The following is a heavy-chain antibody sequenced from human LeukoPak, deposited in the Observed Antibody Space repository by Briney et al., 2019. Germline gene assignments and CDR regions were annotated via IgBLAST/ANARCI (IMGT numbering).Heavy chain of an antibody. CDR3: AKGVGKVVRVAFDI. D-gene: IGHD3-22*01. Sequence: PGGSLRLSCAASGFTFRSYEMNWVRQAPGKGLEWVSYISSSGSTIYYADSVKGRFTISRENAKNSLYLQMNSLRAEDTAVYYCAKGVGKVVRVAFDIWGQGTMVTVSS. V-gene: IGHV3-48*03. J-gene: IGHJ3*02. CDR2: ISSSGSTI. CDR1: GFTFRSYE.